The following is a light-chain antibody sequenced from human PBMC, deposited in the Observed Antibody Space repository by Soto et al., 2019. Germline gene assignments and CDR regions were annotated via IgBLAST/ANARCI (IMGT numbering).Light chain of an antibody. CDR2: GAS. CDR3: QQYNNWPPIT. J-gene: IGKJ5*01. CDR1: QSVSSK. V-gene: IGKV3-15*01. Sequence: ETVMTQSPATLSVSPGERATLYCRASQSVSSKLAWYQQKPGQAPRLLIYGASTRATGIPARFSGRGSGTEFTLTISSLQSEDFAVYYCQQYNNWPPITFGQGTRLENK.